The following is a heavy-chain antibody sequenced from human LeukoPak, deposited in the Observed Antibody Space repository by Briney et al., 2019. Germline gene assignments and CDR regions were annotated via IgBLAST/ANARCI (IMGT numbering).Heavy chain of an antibody. Sequence: GGSLRLSCAASGFPFSSYAMNWVRQAPGKGLEWVSAISGSGASTYYADSVKGRFTISRDNAKNSLYLQMNSLRAEDTAVYYCARDHYYDSSGYDYWGQGTLVTVSS. D-gene: IGHD3-22*01. V-gene: IGHV3-21*01. CDR3: ARDHYYDSSGYDY. CDR2: ISGSGAST. CDR1: GFPFSSYA. J-gene: IGHJ4*02.